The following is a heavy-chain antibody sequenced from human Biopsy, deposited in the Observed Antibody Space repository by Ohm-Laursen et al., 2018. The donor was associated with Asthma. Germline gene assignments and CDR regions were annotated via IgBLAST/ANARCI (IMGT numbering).Heavy chain of an antibody. J-gene: IGHJ4*02. Sequence: SLRLSCAASGFMFRSFGMHWVRQAPGKGLEWVAVISYDGNHKFYEDSVKGRFTISRDNSKNTLYLQVNSLRTEDTTVYYCAKRRGYSGHDNDYWGQGTLVIVSS. CDR1: GFMFRSFG. V-gene: IGHV3-30*18. CDR2: ISYDGNHK. D-gene: IGHD5-12*01. CDR3: AKRRGYSGHDNDY.